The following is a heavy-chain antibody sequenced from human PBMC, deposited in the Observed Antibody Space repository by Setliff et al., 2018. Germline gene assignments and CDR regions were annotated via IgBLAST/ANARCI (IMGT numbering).Heavy chain of an antibody. CDR3: ARDHGAAAGVFDY. CDR1: GFTFSSHW. J-gene: IGHJ4*02. D-gene: IGHD6-13*01. V-gene: IGHV3-74*01. CDR2: INNDGSSI. Sequence: PGGSLRLSCAAAGFTFSSHWMHWVRQAPGKRLMWVSRINNDGSSIGYADSVKGRFTISRDNAKNSLYLQMNSLRAEDTAVYYCARDHGAAAGVFDYWGQGTLVTVSS.